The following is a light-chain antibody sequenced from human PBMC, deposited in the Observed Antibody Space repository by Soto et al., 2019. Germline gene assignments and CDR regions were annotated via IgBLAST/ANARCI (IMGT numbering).Light chain of an antibody. V-gene: IGKV3-20*01. J-gene: IGKJ4*01. CDR2: GAS. CDR3: QQYGSSPPLT. CDR1: QSISSGF. Sequence: EFVLTQSPGKLSLSPGERATLSCRASQSISSGFLAWYQQKPGQAPRLLIYGASHRGTGIPDRFSGSGSGTDFTLTISRLEPEDFAVYYCQQYGSSPPLTCGGGNKGEIK.